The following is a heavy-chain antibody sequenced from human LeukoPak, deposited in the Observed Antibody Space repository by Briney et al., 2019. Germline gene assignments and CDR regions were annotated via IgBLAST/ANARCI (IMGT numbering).Heavy chain of an antibody. J-gene: IGHJ3*02. Sequence: ASVKVSCKASGYTFTSYGISWVRQAPGQGLEWMGWISAYNGNTNYAQKLQGRVTMTTDTCTSTAYMELRSLRSDDTAVYYCAREGYCSSTSCHDAFDIWGQGTMVTVSS. V-gene: IGHV1-18*01. D-gene: IGHD2-2*01. CDR1: GYTFTSYG. CDR3: AREGYCSSTSCHDAFDI. CDR2: ISAYNGNT.